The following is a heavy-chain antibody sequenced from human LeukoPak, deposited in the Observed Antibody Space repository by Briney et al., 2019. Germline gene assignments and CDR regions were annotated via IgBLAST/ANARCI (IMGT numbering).Heavy chain of an antibody. CDR1: GFNFGNYW. J-gene: IGHJ3*02. CDR2: IKQDGNEK. D-gene: IGHD5-24*01. CDR3: AIARRDGNTGLAFDI. V-gene: IGHV3-7*01. Sequence: PGGSVTLSCAGSGFNFGNYWMSWLRQTPGKGLVWGANIKQDGNEKFYVDSVRGRFNIFRENAKNSMYLQRNRRRAEDAAVYYCAIARRDGNTGLAFDIWGQGTMVTVSS.